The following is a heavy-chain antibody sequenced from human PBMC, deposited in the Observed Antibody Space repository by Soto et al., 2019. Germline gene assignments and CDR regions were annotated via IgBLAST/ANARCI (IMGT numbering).Heavy chain of an antibody. CDR2: IYHSGST. Sequence: SETLSLTCAVSGCSIISSNWWSWVRQPPGKGLEWIGEIYHSGSTNYNPSLKSRVTISVDKSKNQFSLKLSSVTAADTAVYYCASGIAVAGVDAFDIWGQGTMVTVSS. CDR3: ASGIAVAGVDAFDI. J-gene: IGHJ3*02. CDR1: GCSIISSNW. V-gene: IGHV4-4*02. D-gene: IGHD6-19*01.